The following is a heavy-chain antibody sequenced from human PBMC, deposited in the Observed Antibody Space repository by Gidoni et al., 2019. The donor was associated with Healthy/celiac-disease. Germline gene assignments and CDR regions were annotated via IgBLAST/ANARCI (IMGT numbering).Heavy chain of an antibody. D-gene: IGHD2-21*02. J-gene: IGHJ4*02. V-gene: IGHV3-21*01. CDR1: GATYSSYS. CDR3: AGDRSYFGGDCYSNVFDY. CDR2: ISSSSSYI. Sequence: LLMEYEGRLVKTGRSLRLSYAAHGATYSSYSMIWVRQAPGKGLEWVSSISSSSSYIYYADSVKGRFTISRDNAMNSLYLQMNSLRAEDTAVYYCAGDRSYFGGDCYSNVFDYLVQGTLVTVSS.